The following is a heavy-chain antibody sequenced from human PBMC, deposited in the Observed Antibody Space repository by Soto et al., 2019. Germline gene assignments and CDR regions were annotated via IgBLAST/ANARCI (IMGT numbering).Heavy chain of an antibody. D-gene: IGHD2-2*01. CDR2: IYYSGRT. Sequence: QVQLQESGPGLVKPSETLSLTCTVSGGSISRYYWSWIRQPPGKGLEWIGYIYYSGRTNYNPSLKSRVTISVDPPKNQFSLKLSSVTAADTAVYYCARGYCSSTTCYIWDNWFDPWGQGTLVTVSS. V-gene: IGHV4-59*01. CDR1: GGSISRYY. J-gene: IGHJ5*02. CDR3: ARGYCSSTTCYIWDNWFDP.